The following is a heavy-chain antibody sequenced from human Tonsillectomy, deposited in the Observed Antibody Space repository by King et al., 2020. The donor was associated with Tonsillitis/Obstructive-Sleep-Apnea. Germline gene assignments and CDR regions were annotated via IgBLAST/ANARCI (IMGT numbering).Heavy chain of an antibody. CDR3: ARRGLSSSWYPFDY. Sequence: QLVQSGAEVKKPGASVKVSCKASGYTFTTYDISWGRQAPGQGLEWMGWISAYNGNTNYAQKLQGRVTMTTDTSTSTAYMELRSLRSDDTAVYYCARRGLSSSWYPFDYWGQGTLVTVSS. V-gene: IGHV1-18*01. CDR2: ISAYNGNT. J-gene: IGHJ4*02. CDR1: GYTFTTYD. D-gene: IGHD6-13*01.